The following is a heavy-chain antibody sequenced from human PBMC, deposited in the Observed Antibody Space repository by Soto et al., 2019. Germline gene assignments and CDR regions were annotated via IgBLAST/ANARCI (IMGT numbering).Heavy chain of an antibody. D-gene: IGHD3-9*01. CDR3: AKGGELRYFDWYAFDI. CDR1: GFTFSSYA. V-gene: IGHV3-23*01. CDR2: ISGSGGST. J-gene: IGHJ3*02. Sequence: GGSLRLSCAASGFTFSSYAMSWVRQAPGKGLEWVSAISGSGGSTYYADSVKGRFTISRDNSKNTLYLQMNSLRAEDTAVYYCAKGGELRYFDWYAFDIWGQGTMVTVSS.